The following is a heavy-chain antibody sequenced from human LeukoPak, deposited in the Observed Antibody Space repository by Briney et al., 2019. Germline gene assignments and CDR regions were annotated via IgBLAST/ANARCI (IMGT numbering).Heavy chain of an antibody. CDR3: AREAYSSSSRYDY. Sequence: PGGSLRLSCAASGFTFSSYEMNWVRQAPGKGLEWISYSSSTGKTIYYADSVKGRFAISRDNAKNSLYLQLSNLRAEDTAVYYCAREAYSSSSRYDYWGQGTLVTVSS. V-gene: IGHV3-48*03. CDR1: GFTFSSYE. CDR2: SSSTGKTI. D-gene: IGHD6-6*01. J-gene: IGHJ4*02.